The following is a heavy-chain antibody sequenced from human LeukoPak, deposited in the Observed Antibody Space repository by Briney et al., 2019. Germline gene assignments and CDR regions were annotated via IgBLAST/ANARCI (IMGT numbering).Heavy chain of an antibody. CDR3: ARRAPYDFWSGYYDNWFDP. CDR2: INHSGST. D-gene: IGHD3-3*01. Sequence: SETLSLSCAVSGGSFSGYYWSWIRQPPGKGLEWIGEINHSGSTNYNPSLKSRVTISVDTSKNQFSLKLSSVTAADTAVYYCARRAPYDFWSGYYDNWFDPWGQGTLVTVSS. J-gene: IGHJ5*02. CDR1: GGSFSGYY. V-gene: IGHV4-34*01.